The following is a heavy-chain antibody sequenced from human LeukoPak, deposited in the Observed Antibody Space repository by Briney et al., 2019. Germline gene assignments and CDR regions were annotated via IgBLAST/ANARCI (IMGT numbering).Heavy chain of an antibody. D-gene: IGHD2-2*01. CDR2: IYIAGTT. CDR1: GFAVSSNY. V-gene: IGHV3-53*01. CDR3: ARDSNSHYYFDY. Sequence: GGSLRLSCVASGFAVSSNYMNWVRQAPGKGLEWVSIIYIAGTTHYADSVKGRFTISRDNSINTVYLQMNSLRAEDTAVYYCARDSNSHYYFDYWGQGTLVTVSS. J-gene: IGHJ4*02.